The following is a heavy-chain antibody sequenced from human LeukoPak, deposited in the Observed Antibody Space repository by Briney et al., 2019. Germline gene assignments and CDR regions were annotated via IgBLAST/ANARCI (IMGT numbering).Heavy chain of an antibody. D-gene: IGHD3-3*01. Sequence: SETLSLTCAVYGGSFSGYYWSWIRQPPGKGLEWIGEINHSGSTNYNPSLKSRVTISVDTSKNQFSLKLSSVTAADTAVYYCARELRFLEWLANGVWFDPWGQGTLVTVSS. CDR1: GGSFSGYY. J-gene: IGHJ5*02. CDR3: ARELRFLEWLANGVWFDP. CDR2: INHSGST. V-gene: IGHV4-34*01.